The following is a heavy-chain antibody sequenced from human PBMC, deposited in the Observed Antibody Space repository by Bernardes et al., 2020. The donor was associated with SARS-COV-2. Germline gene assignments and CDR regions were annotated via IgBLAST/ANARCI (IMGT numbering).Heavy chain of an antibody. CDR2: ISSSGNTI. CDR1: GFTFNDYY. D-gene: IGHD3-22*01. J-gene: IGHJ4*02. V-gene: IGHV3-11*01. Sequence: GGSLRLSCAASGFTFNDYYMTWIRQAPGKGLEWVSYISSSGNTIYYADSVKGRFTVSRDNPKNSLYLQMNSLRADDTAVYYCAREGPDTTGYPLGYWGQGTLVTVSS. CDR3: AREGPDTTGYPLGY.